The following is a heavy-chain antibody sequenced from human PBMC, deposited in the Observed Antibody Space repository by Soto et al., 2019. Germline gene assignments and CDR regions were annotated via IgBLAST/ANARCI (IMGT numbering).Heavy chain of an antibody. CDR2: INHSGST. V-gene: IGHV4-34*01. CDR1: GGSFSGYY. J-gene: IGHJ6*03. Sequence: SETLSLTCAVYGGSFSGYYWSWIRQPPGKGLEWIGEINHSGSTNYNPSLKSRVTISVDTSKNQFSLKLSSVTAADTAVYYCARVGRGRNYFVWGSNKRALLGYYYYMDVWGKGTRVTVSS. D-gene: IGHD3-16*01. CDR3: ARVGRGRNYFVWGSNKRALLGYYYYMDV.